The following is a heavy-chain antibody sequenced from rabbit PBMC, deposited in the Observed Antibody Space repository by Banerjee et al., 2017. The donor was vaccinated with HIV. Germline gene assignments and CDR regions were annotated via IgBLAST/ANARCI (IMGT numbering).Heavy chain of an antibody. CDR3: ARAYASSSGFYDL. D-gene: IGHD1-1*01. J-gene: IGHJ4*01. CDR1: GFSFSSNYY. V-gene: IGHV1S40*01. CDR2: IYAGSSGIT. Sequence: QSLEESGGDLVKPGASLTLTCTASGFSFSSNYYMCWVRQAPGKGLEWIACIYAGSSGITYYASWAKGRFTISKTSSTTVTLQMTSLTAANTATYFCARAYASSSGFYDLWGPGTLVTVS.